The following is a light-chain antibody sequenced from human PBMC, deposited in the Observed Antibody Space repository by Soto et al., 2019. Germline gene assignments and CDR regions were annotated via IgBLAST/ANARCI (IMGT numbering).Light chain of an antibody. Sequence: EAVLTQSPVTLSLSPGERATLSCRASQSFRGLLAWYQQKPGQAPRLLIYDAYNRATGIPDRFSGGGSGTDFTLTISILEPEDLGVYYCQHYGQTFGPGTKVDIK. CDR3: QHYGQT. J-gene: IGKJ1*01. CDR1: QSFRGL. V-gene: IGKV3-11*01. CDR2: DAY.